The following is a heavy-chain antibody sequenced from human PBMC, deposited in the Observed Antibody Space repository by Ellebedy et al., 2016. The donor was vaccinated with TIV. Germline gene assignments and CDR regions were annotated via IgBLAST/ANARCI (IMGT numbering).Heavy chain of an antibody. V-gene: IGHV2-5*02. CDR2: IYWDDDK. J-gene: IGHJ4*02. Sequence: SGPTLVKPTQTLTLTCTFSGFSLSTSGVGVGWIRQPPGKALEWLALIYWDDDKRYSPSLKSRLTITKDTSKNQVVLTMTSMDPVDTATYYCAHRREARFWYYGSGSNYKDDYWGQGTLVTVSS. CDR3: AHRREARFWYYGSGSNYKDDY. D-gene: IGHD3-10*01. CDR1: GFSLSTSGVG.